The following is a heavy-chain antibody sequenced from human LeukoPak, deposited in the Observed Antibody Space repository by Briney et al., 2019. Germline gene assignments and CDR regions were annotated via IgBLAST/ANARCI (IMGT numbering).Heavy chain of an antibody. CDR2: IYYSGST. Sequence: SETLSLTCTVSGGSISSSSYYWGWIRQPPGKGLEWIGYIYYSGSTNYNPSLKSRVTISVDTSKNQFSLKLSSVTAADTAVYYCARGSDSSGYYFWGFDYWGQGTLVTVSS. CDR1: GGSISSSSYY. CDR3: ARGSDSSGYYFWGFDY. V-gene: IGHV4-61*05. D-gene: IGHD3-22*01. J-gene: IGHJ4*02.